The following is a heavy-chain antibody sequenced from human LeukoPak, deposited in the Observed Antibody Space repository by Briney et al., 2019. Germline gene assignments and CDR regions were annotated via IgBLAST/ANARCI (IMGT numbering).Heavy chain of an antibody. Sequence: SQTLSLTCAISGDSVSRNSAAWNWIRQSPSRGLEWLGRTYYKSKWYNNFAVSVKSRITINPDTSKNQFSLQLKSVTPEDTAVYYCASASEEEDTAMGYWGQGILVTVSS. J-gene: IGHJ4*02. CDR2: TYYKSKWYN. CDR1: GDSVSRNSAA. CDR3: ASASEEEDTAMGY. D-gene: IGHD5-18*01. V-gene: IGHV6-1*01.